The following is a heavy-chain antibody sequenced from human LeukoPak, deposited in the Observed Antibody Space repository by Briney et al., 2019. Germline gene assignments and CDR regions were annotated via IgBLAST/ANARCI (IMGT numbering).Heavy chain of an antibody. D-gene: IGHD3-10*01. Sequence: SETLSLACSVSGGSINSTSSYWGWIRHSPGKGLEWIGSILYGGSTFYNPSLKSRVSISVDTSRSQFFLKLSSVTATDTAVYYCATRTYYSSGSFWNWFDPWGQGALVTVSS. CDR1: GGSINSTSSY. CDR3: ATRTYYSSGSFWNWFDP. CDR2: ILYGGST. V-gene: IGHV4-39*01. J-gene: IGHJ5*02.